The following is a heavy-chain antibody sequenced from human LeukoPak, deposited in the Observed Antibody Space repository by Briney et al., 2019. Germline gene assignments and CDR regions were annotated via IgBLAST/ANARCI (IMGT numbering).Heavy chain of an antibody. CDR1: GFTFSSYA. V-gene: IGHV3-23*01. CDR3: AKDKFSLHPVAAAPTGWFDP. D-gene: IGHD6-13*01. Sequence: PGGSLRLSCAASGFTFSSYAMSWVRQAPGKGLEWVSAISGSGGSTYYADSVKGRFTISRDNSKNTLYLQMNSLRAEDTAVYYCAKDKFSLHPVAAAPTGWFDPWGQGTLVTVSS. CDR2: ISGSGGST. J-gene: IGHJ5*02.